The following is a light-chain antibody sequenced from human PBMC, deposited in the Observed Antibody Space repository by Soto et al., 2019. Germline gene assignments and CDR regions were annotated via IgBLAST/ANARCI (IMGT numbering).Light chain of an antibody. CDR3: CSYTPGTTRQIL. V-gene: IGLV2-14*01. CDR2: DVS. J-gene: IGLJ1*01. CDR1: SSDVGGYNY. Sequence: QSVLTQPASVSGSPGQSITISCTGTSSDVGGYNYVSWYQQHAGKAPKFMIYDVSNRPSGVSDRVSGSKSGNTASLTISGLQAEHEADYYCCSYTPGTTRQILFRPGTKLTVL.